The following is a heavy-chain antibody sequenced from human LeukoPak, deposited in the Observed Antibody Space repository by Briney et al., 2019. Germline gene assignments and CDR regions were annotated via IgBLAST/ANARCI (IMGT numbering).Heavy chain of an antibody. CDR3: ARSYSSSSVLSYYYYYMNV. Sequence: PSETLSLTCAVYGGSFSGYYWSWIRQPPGKGLEWIGRIYPSGNTNYNPSLKSRVTISVDTSKNQFSLNLSSVTAADTAVYYCARSYSSSSVLSYYYYYMNVWGNGTTVTVSS. D-gene: IGHD6-13*01. J-gene: IGHJ6*03. V-gene: IGHV4-59*10. CDR1: GGSFSGYY. CDR2: IYPSGNT.